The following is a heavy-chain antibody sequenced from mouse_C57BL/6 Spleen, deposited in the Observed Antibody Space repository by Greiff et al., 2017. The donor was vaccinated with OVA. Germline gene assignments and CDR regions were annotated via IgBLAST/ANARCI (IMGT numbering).Heavy chain of an antibody. J-gene: IGHJ2*01. CDR3: ARKELRGYYFDY. CDR2: IWPGGGT. CDR1: GFSLTSYA. D-gene: IGHD1-1*01. Sequence: QVQLKESGPGLVAPSQSLSITCTVSGFSLTSYAISWVRQPPGKGLEWLGVIWPGGGTNYNSALKSRLSISKDNSKSQVFLKMNSLQTDDTARYDCARKELRGYYFDYWGQGTTLTVSS. V-gene: IGHV2-9-1*01.